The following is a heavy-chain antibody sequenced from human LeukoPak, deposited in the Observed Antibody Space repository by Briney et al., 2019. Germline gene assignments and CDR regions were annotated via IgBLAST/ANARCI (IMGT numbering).Heavy chain of an antibody. D-gene: IGHD3-16*01. V-gene: IGHV3-21*01. CDR3: ARDASAWPRDY. CDR1: GFAFNSYS. Sequence: GGSLRLSCAASGFAFNSYSMTWVRQAPGKGLEWVSSISSSIYYADSVKGRFTISRDNAKNSLYLQMNSLRAEDTAVYYCARDASAWPRDYWGLGTLVTVSS. CDR2: ISSSI. J-gene: IGHJ4*02.